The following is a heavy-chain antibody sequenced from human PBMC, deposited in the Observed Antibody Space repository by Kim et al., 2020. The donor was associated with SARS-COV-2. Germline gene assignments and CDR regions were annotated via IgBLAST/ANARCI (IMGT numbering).Heavy chain of an antibody. Sequence: ASVKVSCKASGYSFTGNYIHWVRQAPGQGLEWMGWINPNSGGTTYAQKFQGRVTMTRDTSIRTAFMELSRLRSDDTAVYYCARDSGSNYDYNLHYWGQGTLVTVSS. CDR1: GYSFTGNY. V-gene: IGHV1-2*02. D-gene: IGHD5-12*01. J-gene: IGHJ4*02. CDR2: INPNSGGT. CDR3: ARDSGSNYDYNLHY.